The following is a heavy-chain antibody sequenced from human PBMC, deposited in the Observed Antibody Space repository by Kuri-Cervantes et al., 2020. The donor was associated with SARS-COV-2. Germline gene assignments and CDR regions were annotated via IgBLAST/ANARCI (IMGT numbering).Heavy chain of an antibody. CDR1: GFTFSNYG. V-gene: IGHV3-33*01. CDR2: IWYDGSNK. D-gene: IGHD6-13*01. CDR3: TIPYSSSWPMDYFDY. J-gene: IGHJ4*02. Sequence: GGSLRLSCAAPGFTFSNYGMHWVRQAPGKGLEWVAVIWYDGSNKYYADSVKGRFTISRDNSKNTLYLQMNSLKTEDTAVYYCTIPYSSSWPMDYFDYWGQGTLVTVSS.